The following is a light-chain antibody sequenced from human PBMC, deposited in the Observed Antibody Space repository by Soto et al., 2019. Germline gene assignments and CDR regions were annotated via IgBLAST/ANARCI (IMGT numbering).Light chain of an antibody. CDR1: SSDVGGYNR. CDR2: EAT. Sequence: QSVLTQPPSVSGSPGQSVTISCTGTSSDVGGYNRVSWYQQPPGTAPKLKIYEATYRTSWVPDRFSGSRSGNTASLTISGLQAEDEAFYYCGSYTSSSTFGVVFGGGTKLTVL. J-gene: IGLJ2*01. V-gene: IGLV2-18*02. CDR3: GSYTSSSTFGVV.